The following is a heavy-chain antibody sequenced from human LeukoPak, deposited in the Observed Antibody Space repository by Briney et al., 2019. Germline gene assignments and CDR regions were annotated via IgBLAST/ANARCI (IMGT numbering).Heavy chain of an antibody. CDR3: ARGHYDILSGYSHFDY. CDR2: INHSGST. D-gene: IGHD3-9*01. J-gene: IGHJ4*02. V-gene: IGHV4-34*01. CDR1: GGSFIGYY. Sequence: SETLSLTCAVYGGSFIGYYWSWIRQPPGKGREWIGEINHSGSTNYNPSLKSRVTISVDTSKNQFSLKLSSVTAADTAVYYCARGHYDILSGYSHFDYWGQGTLVTVSS.